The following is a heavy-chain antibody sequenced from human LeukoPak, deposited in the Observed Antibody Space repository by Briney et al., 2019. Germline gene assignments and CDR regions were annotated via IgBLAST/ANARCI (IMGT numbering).Heavy chain of an antibody. J-gene: IGHJ4*02. CDR3: ARHYCSSTSCYIDY. CDR2: IYPGDSDT. V-gene: IGHV5-51*01. D-gene: IGHD2-2*02. CDR1: GYSFTSYW. Sequence: GESLKISCKGSGYSFTSYWIGWVRQISGKGLEWMGIIYPGDSDTRYSPSFQGQVTISADKSISTAYLQWSSLKASDTAMYYCARHYCSSTSCYIDYWGQGTLVTVSS.